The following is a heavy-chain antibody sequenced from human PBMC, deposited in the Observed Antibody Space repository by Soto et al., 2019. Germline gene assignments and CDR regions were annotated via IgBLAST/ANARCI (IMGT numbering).Heavy chain of an antibody. CDR3: ARDQGHCSGGSCYFLDY. J-gene: IGHJ4*02. D-gene: IGHD2-15*01. Sequence: GGSLRLSCAASGFTFSSYGMHWVRQAPGKGLEWVAVIWYDGSNKYYADSVKGRFTISRDNSKNTLYLQMNSLRAEDTAVYYCARDQGHCSGGSCYFLDYWGQGTLVTVSS. CDR2: IWYDGSNK. CDR1: GFTFSSYG. V-gene: IGHV3-33*01.